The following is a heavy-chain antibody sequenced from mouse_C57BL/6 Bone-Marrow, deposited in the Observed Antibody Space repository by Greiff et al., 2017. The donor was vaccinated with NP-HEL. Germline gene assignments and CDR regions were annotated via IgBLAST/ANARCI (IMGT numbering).Heavy chain of an antibody. CDR1: GYTFTGYW. CDR2: ILPGSGST. CDR3: ARTTVGLYAMDY. V-gene: IGHV1-9*01. Sequence: VQLQQSGAELMKPGASVKLSCKATGYTFTGYWIEWVKQRPGHGLEWIGEILPGSGSTNYNDKFKGKATFTADTSSNTAYMQLSSLTTEDSAIYYCARTTVGLYAMDYWGQGTSVTVSS. D-gene: IGHD1-1*01. J-gene: IGHJ4*01.